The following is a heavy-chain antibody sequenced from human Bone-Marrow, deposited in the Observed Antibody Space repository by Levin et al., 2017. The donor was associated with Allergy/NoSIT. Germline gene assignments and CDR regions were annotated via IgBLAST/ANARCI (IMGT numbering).Heavy chain of an antibody. CDR1: GASITTGGSY. V-gene: IGHV4-31*03. CDR3: ARDRWGFDGSDYYYGSLDH. J-gene: IGHJ4*02. D-gene: IGHD3-10*01. CDR2: IYYSGST. Sequence: SETLSLTCSVSGASITTGGSYWSWIRQLPGKGLEWIGYIYYSGSTHYNPSLESRVIISVDTSNNHFSLTLTSVTAADTAVYYCARDRWGFDGSDYYYGSLDHWGQGILVTVSS.